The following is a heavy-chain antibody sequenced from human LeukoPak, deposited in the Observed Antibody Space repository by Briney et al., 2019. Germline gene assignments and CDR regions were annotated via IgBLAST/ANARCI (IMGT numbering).Heavy chain of an antibody. D-gene: IGHD5-18*01. CDR1: GGSISTYY. CDR2: IDYRGST. CDR3: ARSRSGYSYDHAAFEI. J-gene: IGHJ3*02. Sequence: SQTLSLTCTVSGGSISTYYWSWIRQPPGKGLEWIAYIDYRGSTTYNPSLRSRVTISVDTSRNQFSLKLYSVTAADTAVYYCARSRSGYSYDHAAFEIWGQGTMVTVSS. V-gene: IGHV4-59*01.